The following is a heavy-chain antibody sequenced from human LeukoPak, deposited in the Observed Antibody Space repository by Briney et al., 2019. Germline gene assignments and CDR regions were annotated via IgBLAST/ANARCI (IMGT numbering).Heavy chain of an antibody. J-gene: IGHJ4*02. Sequence: SETLSLTCTVSGGSISSYYWSWIRQPPGKGLEWIGYIYYSGSTNYNPSLMSRVTISVDTSKNQFSLKLTSVTAADTAVYYCARDLGDGYHKGVWGQGTLVTVSS. CDR2: IYYSGST. CDR3: ARDLGDGYHKGV. CDR1: GGSISSYY. V-gene: IGHV4-59*01. D-gene: IGHD5-24*01.